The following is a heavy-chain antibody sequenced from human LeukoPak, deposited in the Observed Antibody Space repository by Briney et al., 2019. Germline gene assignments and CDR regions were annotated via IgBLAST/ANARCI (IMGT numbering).Heavy chain of an antibody. Sequence: PSETLSLTCTVSGYSISSGYYWGWIRQPPGKGLEWIGSIYHSGSTYYNPSLKSRVTISVDTSKNQFSLKLSSVTAADTAVYYCARGGEVEVGATDAFDIWGQGTMVTVSS. CDR2: IYHSGST. D-gene: IGHD1-26*01. CDR1: GYSISSGYY. J-gene: IGHJ3*02. CDR3: ARGGEVEVGATDAFDI. V-gene: IGHV4-38-2*02.